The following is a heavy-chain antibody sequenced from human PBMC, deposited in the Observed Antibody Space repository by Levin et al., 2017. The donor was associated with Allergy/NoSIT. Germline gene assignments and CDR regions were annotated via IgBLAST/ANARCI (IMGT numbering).Heavy chain of an antibody. CDR1: GYTFTGYY. CDR3: ARGLYYDILTGYPKFGYFDY. J-gene: IGHJ4*02. CDR2: INPNSGGT. V-gene: IGHV1-2*02. Sequence: ASVKVSCKASGYTFTGYYMHWVRQAPGQGLEWMGWINPNSGGTNYAQKFQGRVTMTRDTSISTAYMELSRLRSDDTAVYYCARGLYYDILTGYPKFGYFDYWGQGTLVTVSS. D-gene: IGHD3-9*01.